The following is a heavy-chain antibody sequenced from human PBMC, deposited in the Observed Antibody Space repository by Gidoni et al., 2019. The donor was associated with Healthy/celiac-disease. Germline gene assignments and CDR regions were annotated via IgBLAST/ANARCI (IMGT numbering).Heavy chain of an antibody. J-gene: IGHJ5*02. CDR1: GGPFSSYA. CDR3: ARDLGTVTTHNWFDP. CDR2: IIPIFGTA. Sequence: QVQLVPSGAEVKKPGSSVKVSCQASGGPFSSYAISWVRQAPGQGLEWMGGIIPIFGTANYAQKFQGRVTITADESTSTAYMELSSLRSEDTAVYYCARDLGTVTTHNWFDPWGQGTLVTVSS. V-gene: IGHV1-69*01. D-gene: IGHD4-4*01.